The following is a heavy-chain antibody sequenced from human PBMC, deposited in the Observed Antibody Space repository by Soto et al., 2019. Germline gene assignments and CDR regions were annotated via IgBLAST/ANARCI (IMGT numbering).Heavy chain of an antibody. V-gene: IGHV3-21*01. Sequence: GGSLRLSCAASGFTFTRYSMNWVRQAPGKGLEWVSSISSTTNYIYYADSLKGRFTVSRDNAKNSVYLEMNSLSAEDTALYYCARESEDLTSNFDYWGQGTLVTVSS. CDR3: ARESEDLTSNFDY. CDR2: ISSTTNYI. J-gene: IGHJ4*02. CDR1: GFTFTRYS.